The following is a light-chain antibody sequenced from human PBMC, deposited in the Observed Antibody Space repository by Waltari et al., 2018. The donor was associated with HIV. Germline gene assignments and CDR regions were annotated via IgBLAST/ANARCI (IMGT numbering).Light chain of an antibody. CDR2: DET. CDR3: QSYDDNLEGV. Sequence: QSVLTQPPSVSGAPGQRVTISCTGSSSNIGAGYDVHWYQQVPGTATRLLIYDETNRPSGVPERFSGSRSGTSASLAITGLQVEDEADYYCQSYDDNLEGVFGGGTKVTVL. J-gene: IGLJ2*01. CDR1: SSNIGAGYD. V-gene: IGLV1-40*01.